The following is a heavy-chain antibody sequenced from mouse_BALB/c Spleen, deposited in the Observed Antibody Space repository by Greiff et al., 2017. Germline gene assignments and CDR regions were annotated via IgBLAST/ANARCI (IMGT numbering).Heavy chain of an antibody. D-gene: IGHD2-14*01. CDR2: INPNNGGT. V-gene: IGHV1-18*01. CDR1: GYTFTDYN. CDR3: ARGGSYYRYDVAY. Sequence: VQLKESGPELVKPGASVKIPCKASGYTFTDYNMDWVKQSHGKSLEWIGDINPNNGGTIYNQKFKGKATLTVDKSSSTAYMELRSLTSEDTAVYYCARGGSYYRYDVAYWGQGTLVTVSA. J-gene: IGHJ3*01.